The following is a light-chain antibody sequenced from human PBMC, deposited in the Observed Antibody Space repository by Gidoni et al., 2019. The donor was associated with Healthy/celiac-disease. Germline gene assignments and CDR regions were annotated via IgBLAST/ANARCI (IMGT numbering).Light chain of an antibody. V-gene: IGKV3-11*01. CDR1: QSVSSY. CDR2: DAS. Sequence: EIVLTQSPATLSLSPGERATLSCRASQSVSSYLAWHQQKPGQAPRLLIYDASNRATGIPARFSGSGSGTDFTLTISSLEPEDFVVYYCQQRSNWPPSITFGQGTRLEIK. CDR3: QQRSNWPPSIT. J-gene: IGKJ5*01.